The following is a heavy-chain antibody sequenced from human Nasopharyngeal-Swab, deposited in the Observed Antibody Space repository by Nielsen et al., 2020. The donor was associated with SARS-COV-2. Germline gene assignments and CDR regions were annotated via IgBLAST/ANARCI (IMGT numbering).Heavy chain of an antibody. CDR1: GFTFSRYA. Sequence: GGSLRLSCAASGFTFSRYAMSWVRQAPGKGLEWVSSISDSGRGTNDADSVKGRFTISRDNPKNTLYLQMKSLRAEDTAIYNCAKSIWNNDLGGYYFDYWGQGTLVTVSS. CDR3: AKSIWNNDLGGYYFDY. J-gene: IGHJ4*02. V-gene: IGHV3-23*01. D-gene: IGHD1/OR15-1a*01. CDR2: ISDSGRGT.